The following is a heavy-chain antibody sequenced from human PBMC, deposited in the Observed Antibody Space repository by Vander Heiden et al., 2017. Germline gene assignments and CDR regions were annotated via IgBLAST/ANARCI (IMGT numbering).Heavy chain of an antibody. J-gene: IGHJ4*02. V-gene: IGHV3-23*01. CDR1: GFTFSSYA. CDR2: ISGSGSNT. D-gene: IGHD4-17*01. Sequence: EVQLLESGGGLVQPGGSLRLSCAASGFTFSSYAMIWVRQAPGKGLEWVSAISGSGSNTYYADSVKGRFTISRDNSKNTLYLQMNSLRAEDTAVYYCAKALGGYGNYFFDYWGQGTLVTVSS. CDR3: AKALGGYGNYFFDY.